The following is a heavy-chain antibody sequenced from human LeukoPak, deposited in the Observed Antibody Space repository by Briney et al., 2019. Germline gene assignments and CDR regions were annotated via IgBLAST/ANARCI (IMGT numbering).Heavy chain of an antibody. CDR3: ARHIRVISSSWYGPFGC. CDR2: IYYSGST. D-gene: IGHD6-13*01. V-gene: IGHV4-59*08. Sequence: PSETLSLTCSVSGGSISSFYWSWIRQPPGKGLEWIGYIYYSGSTNYNPSLKSRVTISVDTSKTQFSLKLSSVTAADTAVYYCARHIRVISSSWYGPFGCWGQGILVTVSS. J-gene: IGHJ4*02. CDR1: GGSISSFY.